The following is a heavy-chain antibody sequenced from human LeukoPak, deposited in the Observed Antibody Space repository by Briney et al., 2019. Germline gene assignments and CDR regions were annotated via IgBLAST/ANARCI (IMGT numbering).Heavy chain of an antibody. J-gene: IGHJ4*02. CDR2: IIPIFGIA. Sequence: ASVKVSCKASGGTFSSYAISWVRQAPGQGLEWMGRIIPIFGIANYAQKFQGRVTITADKSTSTVYMELSSLRSEDTAVYYCASYYYDSSGYYPLFDYWGQGTLVTVSS. CDR3: ASYYYDSSGYYPLFDY. CDR1: GGTFSSYA. V-gene: IGHV1-69*04. D-gene: IGHD3-22*01.